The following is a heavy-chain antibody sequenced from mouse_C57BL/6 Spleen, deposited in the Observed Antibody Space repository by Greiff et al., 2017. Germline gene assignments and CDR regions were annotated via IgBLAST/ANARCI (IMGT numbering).Heavy chain of an antibody. V-gene: IGHV1-78*01. D-gene: IGHD1-1*01. J-gene: IGHJ2*01. CDR3: ARLLLRSHIDY. CDR2: IYPRDGST. CDR1: GYNFPDHT. Sequence: VQLQQSDAELVKPGASVTIPCKVSGYNFPDHTIHWIKQRPEQGLEWIGYIYPRDGSTKDNEKFKGKATLTADKSSSTAYMQLNSLTSEDSAVYFCARLLLRSHIDYWGQGTTLTVSS.